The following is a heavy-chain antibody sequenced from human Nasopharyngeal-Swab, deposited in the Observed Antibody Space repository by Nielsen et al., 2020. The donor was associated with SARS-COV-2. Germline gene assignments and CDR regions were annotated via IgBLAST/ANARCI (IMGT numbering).Heavy chain of an antibody. CDR2: IYSGGST. CDR3: ARDLGYGSLHFDY. J-gene: IGHJ4*02. V-gene: IGHV3-53*01. D-gene: IGHD2-15*01. Sequence: GESLKISCAASGFTVSSNYMSWVRQAPGKGPEWVSVIYSGGSTYYADSVKGRFTISRDNSKNTLYLQMNSLRAEDTAVYYCARDLGYGSLHFDYWGQGTLVTVSS. CDR1: GFTVSSNY.